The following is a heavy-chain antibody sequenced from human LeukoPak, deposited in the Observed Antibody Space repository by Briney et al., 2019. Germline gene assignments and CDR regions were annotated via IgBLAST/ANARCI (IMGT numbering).Heavy chain of an antibody. V-gene: IGHV1-46*01. CDR2: INPSGGTT. CDR1: GYTLTGFY. D-gene: IGHD3-22*01. Sequence: ASVKASCMASGYTLTGFYMHWVRQAPGQGLEWMGWINPSGGTTTYAQKFQGRVTMTRDTSTSTVYMELNTLRSEDTAVYYCARGSNYYYDVTADYPRYWGQGTLVTVSS. J-gene: IGHJ4*02. CDR3: ARGSNYYYDVTADYPRY.